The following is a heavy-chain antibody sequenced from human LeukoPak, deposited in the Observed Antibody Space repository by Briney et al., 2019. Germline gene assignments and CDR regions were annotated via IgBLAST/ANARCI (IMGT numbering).Heavy chain of an antibody. Sequence: PGGSLRLSCAVSGFTFSSYAMSWVRQAPGKGLEWVSGVSGSGGSTYYADSVKGRFTISRDNSKNTLYLQMKSLRAEDTAVYYCAKDMIVVLPTAREYFDYWGQGTLVTVSS. CDR2: VSGSGGST. CDR3: AKDMIVVLPTAREYFDY. V-gene: IGHV3-23*01. CDR1: GFTFSSYA. D-gene: IGHD2-2*01. J-gene: IGHJ4*02.